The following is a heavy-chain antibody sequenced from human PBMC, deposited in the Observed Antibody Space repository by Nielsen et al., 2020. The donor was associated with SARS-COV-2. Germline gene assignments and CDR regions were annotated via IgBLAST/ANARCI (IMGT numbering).Heavy chain of an antibody. D-gene: IGHD6-25*01. J-gene: IGHJ6*02. V-gene: IGHV3-30*04. CDR3: AVALSEYYYGMDV. CDR2: ISYDGSNK. Sequence: GGSLRLSCAASGFTFSSYAMHWVRQAPGKGLEWVAVISYDGSNKYYADSVKGRFTISRDNAKNSLYLQMNSLRAEDTALYHCAVALSEYYYGMDVWGQGTTVTVSS. CDR1: GFTFSSYA.